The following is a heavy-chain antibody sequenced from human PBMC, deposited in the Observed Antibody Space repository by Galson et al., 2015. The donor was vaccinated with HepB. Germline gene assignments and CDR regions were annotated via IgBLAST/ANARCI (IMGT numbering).Heavy chain of an antibody. Sequence: SLRLSCAVSRFTFRYASMSWVRRTPGKGLEWLGRIKSESDGGTIDYAAPVKGRFSISRDDSKDTLYLQMNSLKSEDTGMYYCAIDGREMELGGPWDFYYGLDVWGQGTTVTVSS. CDR1: RFTFRYAS. J-gene: IGHJ6*02. V-gene: IGHV3-15*01. CDR3: AIDGREMELGGPWDFYYGLDV. CDR2: IKSESDGGTI. D-gene: IGHD1-7*01.